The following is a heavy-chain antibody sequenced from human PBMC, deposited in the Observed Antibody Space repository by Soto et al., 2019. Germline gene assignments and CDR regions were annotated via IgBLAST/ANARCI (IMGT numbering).Heavy chain of an antibody. D-gene: IGHD3-3*01. CDR3: ARRNFWSGYADY. J-gene: IGHJ4*02. V-gene: IGHV4-39*01. Sequence: LSLTCTVSGGSISSSSYYWGWIRQPPGKGLEWIGSIYYSGSTYCNPSLKSRVTISVDTSKNQFSLKLSSVTAADTAVYYCARRNFWSGYADYWGQGTLVTVSS. CDR1: GGSISSSSYY. CDR2: IYYSGST.